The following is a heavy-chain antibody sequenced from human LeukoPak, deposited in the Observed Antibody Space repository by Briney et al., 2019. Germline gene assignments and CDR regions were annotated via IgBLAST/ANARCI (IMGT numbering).Heavy chain of an antibody. Sequence: PSETLSLTCAVYGGSFSGYYWSWIRQPPGKGLEWIGEINQSGSTNYNPSLKSRVTTSVDTSKNQFSLKLSSVTAADTAVYYCARVPTWYIPNYFDYWGQGTLVTVSS. J-gene: IGHJ4*02. CDR2: INQSGST. CDR3: ARVPTWYIPNYFDY. CDR1: GGSFSGYY. D-gene: IGHD2-8*02. V-gene: IGHV4-34*01.